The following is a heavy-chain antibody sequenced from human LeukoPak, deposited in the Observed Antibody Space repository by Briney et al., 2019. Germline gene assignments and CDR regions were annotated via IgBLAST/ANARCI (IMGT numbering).Heavy chain of an antibody. CDR1: GFPFSSYS. V-gene: IGHV3-7*03. J-gene: IGHJ4*02. CDR3: ARSIPYGTTWYGRSDY. Sequence: GGSLRLSCAASGFPFSSYSMTWVRQAPGKGLEWVANIKPDGTTKFYVDSVKGRFTISRDNALNSLYLQMNSLRAEDTAVYYCARSIPYGTTWYGRSDYWGQGTLVTVSS. D-gene: IGHD6-13*01. CDR2: IKPDGTTK.